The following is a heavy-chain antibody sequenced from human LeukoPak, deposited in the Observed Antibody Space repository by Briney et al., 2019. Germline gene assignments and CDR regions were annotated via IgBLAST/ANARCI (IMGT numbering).Heavy chain of an antibody. D-gene: IGHD3-22*01. CDR2: ISYDGSNK. J-gene: IGHJ4*02. Sequence: GGSLRLSCAASGFTFSRYTMHWVRRAPGKGLEWVAVISYDGSNKYYADSVKGRFTISRDNSKNTLYLQMNSLRAEDTAVYYCACEENSSGYTFDYWGQGTLVTVSS. V-gene: IGHV3-30-3*01. CDR1: GFTFSRYT. CDR3: ACEENSSGYTFDY.